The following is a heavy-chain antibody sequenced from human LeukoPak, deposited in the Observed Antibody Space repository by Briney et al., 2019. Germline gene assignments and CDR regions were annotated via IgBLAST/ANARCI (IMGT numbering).Heavy chain of an antibody. V-gene: IGHV1-2*02. CDR1: GYTFTDYY. D-gene: IGHD6-19*01. CDR3: AKVPGSAVAGEDY. Sequence: ASVKVSCKTSGYTFTDYYMHWVRQAPGQGLEWMGWVNPNSGGTNSAQKFQGRVTMTWDTSISTAYMELSRLRSDDTAVYYCAKVPGSAVAGEDYWGQGTLVTVSS. CDR2: VNPNSGGT. J-gene: IGHJ4*02.